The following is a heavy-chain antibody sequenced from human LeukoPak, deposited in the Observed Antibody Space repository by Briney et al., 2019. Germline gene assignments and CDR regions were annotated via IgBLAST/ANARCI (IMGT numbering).Heavy chain of an antibody. Sequence: GGSLRLSCAGSGFIFSSYAMHWIRQAPGKGLEWVAVISYDGSHKYYAASVKGRFTISRDNAKNSLYLQMNSLRAEDTAVYYCARTKYELPYNWFDPWGQGTLVTVSS. J-gene: IGHJ5*02. V-gene: IGHV3-30*04. CDR1: GFIFSSYA. CDR3: ARTKYELPYNWFDP. CDR2: ISYDGSHK. D-gene: IGHD2-2*01.